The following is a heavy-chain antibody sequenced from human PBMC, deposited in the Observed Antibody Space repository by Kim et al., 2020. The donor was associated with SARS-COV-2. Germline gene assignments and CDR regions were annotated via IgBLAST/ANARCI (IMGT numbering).Heavy chain of an antibody. D-gene: IGHD1-26*01. V-gene: IGHV3-74*01. CDR3: ARGSGSYGFDS. Sequence: GGSLRLSCAASGFTFSSHGMHWVRQAPGKGPEWVSRINADRSVIEYAASVKGRFTISRDNAKSTLYLQMNSLRPEDTAVYYCARGSGSYGFDSGGHG. CDR2: INADRSVI. J-gene: IGHJ4*01. CDR1: GFTFSSHG.